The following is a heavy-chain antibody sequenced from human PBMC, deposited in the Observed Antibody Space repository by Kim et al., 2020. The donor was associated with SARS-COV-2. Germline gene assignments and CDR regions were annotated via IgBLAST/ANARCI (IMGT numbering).Heavy chain of an antibody. CDR3: ARAPRITIFGVVGSFDY. V-gene: IGHV4-59*13. J-gene: IGHJ4*02. Sequence: SETLSLTCTVSGGSLSSYYWSWIRQPPGKGLEWIGYIYYSGSTNYNPSLKSRVTISVDTSKNHFSLKLSSVTAADTAVYYCARAPRITIFGVVGSFDYWGQGTLVTVSS. D-gene: IGHD3-3*01. CDR1: GGSLSSYY. CDR2: IYYSGST.